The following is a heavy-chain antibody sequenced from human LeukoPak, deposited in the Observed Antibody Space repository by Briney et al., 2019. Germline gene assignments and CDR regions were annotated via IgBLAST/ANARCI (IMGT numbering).Heavy chain of an antibody. V-gene: IGHV3-23*01. CDR3: AKDWKYDFWSRVFDI. CDR1: GLTLSSYA. J-gene: IGHJ3*02. D-gene: IGHD3-3*01. CDR2: IGGSGGSI. Sequence: HPGGSLRLSCEASGLTLSSYAMSWVRQAPGKGLEWVSAIGGSGGSIFYADSVKGRFTVSRDNSKNTLYLQMNSLRAEDTAVYYCAKDWKYDFWSRVFDIWGQGTMVTVSS.